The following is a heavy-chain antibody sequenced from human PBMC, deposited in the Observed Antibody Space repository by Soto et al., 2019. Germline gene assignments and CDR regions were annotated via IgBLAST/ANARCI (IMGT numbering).Heavy chain of an antibody. CDR3: ARADYDYVWGRVNWFDP. CDR1: GGSISSYY. V-gene: IGHV4-59*01. D-gene: IGHD3-16*01. Sequence: PSETLSLTCTVSGGSISSYYWSWIRQPPGKGLEWIGYIYYSGSTNYNPSLKSRVTISVDTSKNQFSLKLSSVTAADTAVYYCARADYDYVWGRVNWFDPWGQGTLVTVSS. CDR2: IYYSGST. J-gene: IGHJ5*02.